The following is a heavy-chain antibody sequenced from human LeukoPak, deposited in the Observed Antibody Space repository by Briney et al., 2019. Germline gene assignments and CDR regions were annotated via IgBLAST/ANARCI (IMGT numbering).Heavy chain of an antibody. CDR1: GFTSSNYW. CDR3: TRGGLTGQMAAFDY. CDR2: INGDGRST. D-gene: IGHD3-9*01. Sequence: PGGSLRLSCAASGFTSSNYWMHWARQVPGEGLQWVSRINGDGRSTTCAASVKGRFTISRDSAKNTVYLQMSSLRDEDTAVYYCTRGGLTGQMAAFDYWGQGALVTVSS. J-gene: IGHJ4*02. V-gene: IGHV3-74*01.